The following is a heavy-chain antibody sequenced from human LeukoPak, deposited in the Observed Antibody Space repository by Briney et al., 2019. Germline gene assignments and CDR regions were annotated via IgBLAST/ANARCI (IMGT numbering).Heavy chain of an antibody. J-gene: IGHJ5*02. D-gene: IGHD3-3*01. V-gene: IGHV3-7*01. CDR3: ARFNPSLEGDIGFDP. Sequence: GGSLRLSCAASGFTVSSDYMSWVRQAPGKGLEWVANIKQDGSEKYYVDSVKGRFTISRDNAKNSLYLQMNSLRAEDTAVYYCARFNPSLEGDIGFDPWGQGTLVTVSS. CDR2: IKQDGSEK. CDR1: GFTVSSDY.